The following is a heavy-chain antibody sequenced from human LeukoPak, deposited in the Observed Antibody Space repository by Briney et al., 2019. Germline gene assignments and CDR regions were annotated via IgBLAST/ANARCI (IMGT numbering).Heavy chain of an antibody. J-gene: IGHJ4*02. D-gene: IGHD1-26*01. CDR3: ARLTEREGATNFDY. CDR1: GDSVSSNSAA. V-gene: IGHV6-1*01. Sequence: SQTLSLTCAISGDSVSSNSAAWNWIRQSPSRGLEWLGRTYYRSKWYNDYAVSVKSRITINPDTSKNQFSLKLSSVTAADTAVYYCARLTEREGATNFDYWGQGTLVTVSS. CDR2: TYYRSKWYN.